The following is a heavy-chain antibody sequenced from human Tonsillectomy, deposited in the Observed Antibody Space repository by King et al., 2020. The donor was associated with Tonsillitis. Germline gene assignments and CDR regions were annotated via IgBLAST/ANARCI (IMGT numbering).Heavy chain of an antibody. D-gene: IGHD4/OR15-4a*01. CDR2: ISTSSIST. J-gene: IGHJ6*03. CDR3: ARESTMVDLFDYYYYMDV. CDR1: GFTFSDYY. Sequence: QVQLVESGGGLVKPGGSLRLSCAASGFTFSDYYVNWIRQAPGKGLEWVSYISTSSISTNYADSVKGRFTISRDNAKNSLYLQMNSLRADDTAVYYCARESTMVDLFDYYYYMDVWGKGTTVTVSS. V-gene: IGHV3-11*05.